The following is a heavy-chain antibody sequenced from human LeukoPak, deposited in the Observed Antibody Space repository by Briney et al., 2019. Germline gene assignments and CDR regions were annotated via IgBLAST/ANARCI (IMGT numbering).Heavy chain of an antibody. CDR1: GYTFTSYD. CDR3: ARNGERESSSSPGWYFDL. D-gene: IGHD6-6*01. V-gene: IGHV1-8*01. J-gene: IGHJ2*01. CDR2: MNPNSGNT. Sequence: ASVKVSCKASGYTFTSYDINWVRQATGQGLEWMGWMNPNSGNTGYAQKFQGRVTMTRNTSISTAYMELSSLRSEDTAVYYCARNGERESSSSPGWYFDLWGRGTLVTVSS.